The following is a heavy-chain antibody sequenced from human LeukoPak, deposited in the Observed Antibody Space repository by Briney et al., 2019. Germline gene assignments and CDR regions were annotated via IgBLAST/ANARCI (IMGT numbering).Heavy chain of an antibody. CDR1: GYTFTGYY. Sequence: ASVKVSCKASGYTFTGYYMHWVRQAPGQGLEWMGWINPNSGGTNYAQKFQGWVTMTRDTSISTAYMELSGLRSDDTAVYYCATETGTGGEVDYWGQGTLVTVSS. D-gene: IGHD1-7*01. CDR2: INPNSGGT. J-gene: IGHJ4*02. V-gene: IGHV1-2*04. CDR3: ATETGTGGEVDY.